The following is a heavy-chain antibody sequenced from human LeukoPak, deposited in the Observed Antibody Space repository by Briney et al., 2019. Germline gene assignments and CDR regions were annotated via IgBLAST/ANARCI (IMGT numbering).Heavy chain of an antibody. V-gene: IGHV3-33*06. J-gene: IGHJ4*02. CDR3: AKDLLKRVVAGPDY. CDR1: GFTFRNYG. D-gene: IGHD6-19*01. CDR2: IWFDGSNR. Sequence: QPGRSLRLSCEASGFTFRNYGMHWVRQAPGKGLDWVGVIWFDGSNRYYADSVKGRFTISRDNSKNTLYLQMNSLRAEDTAVFYCAKDLLKRVVAGPDYWGQGTLVTVSS.